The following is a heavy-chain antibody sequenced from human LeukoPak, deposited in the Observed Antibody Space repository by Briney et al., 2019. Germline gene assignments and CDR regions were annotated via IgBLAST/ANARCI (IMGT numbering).Heavy chain of an antibody. CDR3: ARERLGKWFDP. D-gene: IGHD7-27*01. J-gene: IGHJ5*02. Sequence: PSETLSLTCTVSGGSISSYYWSWIRQPPGKGLEWIGYIYYSGSTNYNPSLKSRVTISVDTSKNQFSLKLSSVTAADTAVYYCARERLGKWFDPWGQGTLVTVSS. CDR2: IYYSGST. V-gene: IGHV4-59*01. CDR1: GGSISSYY.